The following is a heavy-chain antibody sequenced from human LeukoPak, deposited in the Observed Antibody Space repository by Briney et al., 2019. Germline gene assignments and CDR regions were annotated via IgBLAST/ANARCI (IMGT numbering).Heavy chain of an antibody. V-gene: IGHV4-61*01. Sequence: PSESLSLTCDVSGVSINTCCYYWTWIRQPPGKGLEWIGYKYYSGSTRYNSSLRSRLTTSLDSSKNQFSLGLTSVTAADTAVYYCARGRSYGFDFDSWGPGTLVIVSS. J-gene: IGHJ4*02. CDR1: GVSINTCCYY. CDR2: KYYSGST. CDR3: ARGRSYGFDFDS. D-gene: IGHD5-18*01.